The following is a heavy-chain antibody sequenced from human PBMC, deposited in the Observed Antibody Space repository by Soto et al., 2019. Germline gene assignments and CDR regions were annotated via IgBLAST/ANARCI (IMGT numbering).Heavy chain of an antibody. CDR1: GYSFTTYG. D-gene: IGHD2-21*02. Sequence: VASVKVSCKASGYSFTTYGMTWVRQAPGQGLEWMGWISTDKGNTKYAQNFQSGATLTTDTSTSTAYMELRSLRSDDTAVYYCARDRDWNLDYWGQGTLVTVSS. V-gene: IGHV1-18*01. CDR3: ARDRDWNLDY. CDR2: ISTDKGNT. J-gene: IGHJ4*02.